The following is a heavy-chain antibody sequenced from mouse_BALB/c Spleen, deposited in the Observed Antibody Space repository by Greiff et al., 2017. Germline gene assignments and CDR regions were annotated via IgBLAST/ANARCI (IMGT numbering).Heavy chain of an antibody. CDR2: INPYNDGT. CDR1: GYTFTSYV. D-gene: IGHD1-1*01. CDR3: ARFATTVVATPLYAMDY. V-gene: IGHV1-14*01. Sequence: VHVKQSGPELVKPGASVKMSCKASGYTFTSYVMHWVKQKPGQGLEWIGYINPYNDGTKYNEKFKGKATLTSDKSSSTAYMELSSLTSEDSAVYYCARFATTVVATPLYAMDYWGQGTSVTVSS. J-gene: IGHJ4*01.